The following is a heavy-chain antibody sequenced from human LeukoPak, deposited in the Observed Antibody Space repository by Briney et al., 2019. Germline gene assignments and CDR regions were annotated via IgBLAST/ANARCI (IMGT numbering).Heavy chain of an antibody. Sequence: AGGSLRLSCAASGFTFSSYAMSWVRQAPAKGLEWVSAISGSGGSTYYADSVKGRFTISRDNSKNTLYLQMNSLRAEDTAVYYCAKRDSPSNAAFDIWGQGTMVTVSS. CDR2: ISGSGGST. D-gene: IGHD2/OR15-2a*01. CDR3: AKRDSPSNAAFDI. V-gene: IGHV3-23*01. CDR1: GFTFSSYA. J-gene: IGHJ3*02.